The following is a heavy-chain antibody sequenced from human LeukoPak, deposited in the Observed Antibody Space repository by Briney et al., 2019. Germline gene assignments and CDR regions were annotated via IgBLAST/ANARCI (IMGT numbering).Heavy chain of an antibody. Sequence: PSETLSLTCTVSGGSISSYYWSWIRQPPGKGLEWIGYIYYSGSTNYNPSLKSRVTISVDTSKNQFSLKLSSVTAADTAVYYCARDLVGPMDVWGKGTTVTISS. J-gene: IGHJ6*03. CDR3: ARDLVGPMDV. V-gene: IGHV4-59*01. CDR1: GGSISSYY. CDR2: IYYSGST.